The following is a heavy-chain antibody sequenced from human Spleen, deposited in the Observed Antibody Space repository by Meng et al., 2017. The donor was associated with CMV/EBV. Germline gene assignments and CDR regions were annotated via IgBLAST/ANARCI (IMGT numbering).Heavy chain of an antibody. CDR2: ISSSSSYI. J-gene: IGHJ6*02. D-gene: IGHD2-15*01. CDR3: AREMGRVVVAAGNYGMDV. V-gene: IGHV3-21*01. Sequence: GESLKISCAASGFTFSSYSMNWVRQAPGKGLKWVSSISSSSSYIYYADSVKGRFTISRDNAKNSLYLQMNSLRAEDTAVYYCAREMGRVVVAAGNYGMDVWGQGTTVTVSS. CDR1: GFTFSSYS.